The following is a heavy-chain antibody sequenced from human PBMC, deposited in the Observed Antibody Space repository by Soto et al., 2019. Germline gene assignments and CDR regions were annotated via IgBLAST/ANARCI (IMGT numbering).Heavy chain of an antibody. CDR3: ARLSYGDYDDAFDI. CDR1: GGSISSYY. J-gene: IGHJ3*02. V-gene: IGHV4-59*08. D-gene: IGHD4-17*01. Sequence: PSETLSLTCTVSGGSISSYYWSWIRQPPGKGLEWIGNIYYSGSTYYNPSLKSRVTISVDTSKNQFSLKLSSVTAADTAVYYCARLSYGDYDDAFDIWGQGTMVTVSS. CDR2: IYYSGST.